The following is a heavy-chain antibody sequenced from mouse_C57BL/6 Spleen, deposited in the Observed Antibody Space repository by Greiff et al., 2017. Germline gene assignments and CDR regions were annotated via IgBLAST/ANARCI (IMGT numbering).Heavy chain of an antibody. V-gene: IGHV14-2*01. CDR1: GFNIKDYY. CDR3: AKSFYYYGSSLFDY. CDR2: IDPEDGDT. D-gene: IGHD1-1*01. Sequence: VQLQQSGAELVKPGASVKLSCTASGFNIKDYYMHWVKQRTEQGLEWIGRIDPEDGDTKYAPKFQGKATMTADTSSNTAYLQLSSLTSEDTAVYYCAKSFYYYGSSLFDYWGQGTTLTVSS. J-gene: IGHJ2*01.